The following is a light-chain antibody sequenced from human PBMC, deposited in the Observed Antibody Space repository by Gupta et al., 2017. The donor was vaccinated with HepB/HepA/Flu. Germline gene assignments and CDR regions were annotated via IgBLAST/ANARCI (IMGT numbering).Light chain of an antibody. J-gene: IGLJ2*01. CDR3: QSYDSSLSVL. CDR2: GNI. CDR1: SSNIGAGYD. Sequence: QSVLTQPPSVSGSPGQRVTISCPGSSSNIGAGYDVYWYQQLPGTAPKLLIYGNINRPSGVADRFSGSKSGTSASLAITGLQAEDEADYYCQSYDSSLSVLFGGGTKLTVL. V-gene: IGLV1-40*01.